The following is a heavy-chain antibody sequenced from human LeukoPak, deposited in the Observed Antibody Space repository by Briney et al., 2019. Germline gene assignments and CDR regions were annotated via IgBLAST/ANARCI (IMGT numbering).Heavy chain of an antibody. V-gene: IGHV4-59*12. CDR3: ARSGYSYGFVDY. J-gene: IGHJ4*02. Sequence: SETLSLTCTVSGGSISSYYWSWIRQPPGKGLEWIGYIYYSGSTNYNPSLKSRVTMSVDTSKNQFSLKLSSVTAADTAVYYCARSGYSYGFVDYWGQGTLVTVSS. D-gene: IGHD5-18*01. CDR1: GGSISSYY. CDR2: IYYSGST.